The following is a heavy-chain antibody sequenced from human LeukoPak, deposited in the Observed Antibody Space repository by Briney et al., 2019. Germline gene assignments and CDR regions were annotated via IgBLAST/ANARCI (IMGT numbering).Heavy chain of an antibody. V-gene: IGHV4-59*08. J-gene: IGHJ6*03. CDR2: IYFSGST. D-gene: IGHD6-13*01. Sequence: PSETLSLTCTVSGGSISNYYWNWIRQPPGKGLEWIGHIYFSGSTNYNPSLKSRVTISVDTSKNQFSLNLKSVTAADTAVYYCARNSSNWYGLSHYYYMDVWGKGTTVTVSS. CDR3: ARNSSNWYGLSHYYYMDV. CDR1: GGSISNYY.